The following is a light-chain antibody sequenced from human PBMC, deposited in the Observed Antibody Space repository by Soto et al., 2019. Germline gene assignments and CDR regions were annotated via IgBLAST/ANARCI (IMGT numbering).Light chain of an antibody. V-gene: IGKV3-15*01. CDR2: DAS. CDR3: QQYDTWWT. Sequence: EIVMTQSPATLLVSPGERVTLSGRASQSVSSDLAWYQQKPGQAPRLLIKDASTRATGIPARLRGSGSGTEFTLAISSLQSEDSAVYYCQQYDTWWTFGQGTKVDIK. CDR1: QSVSSD. J-gene: IGKJ1*01.